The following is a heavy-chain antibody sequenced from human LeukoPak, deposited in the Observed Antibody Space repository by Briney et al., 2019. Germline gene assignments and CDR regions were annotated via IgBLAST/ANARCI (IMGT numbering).Heavy chain of an antibody. J-gene: IGHJ4*02. Sequence: GGSLRLSCAASGFTFSTYWMTWVRQAPGKGLEWVANIKPDGSEKYYVDSVKGRFTISRDNAENSLYLQMNSLRAEDTAVYYCATLKYYFDYWGQGTLVTVSS. CDR1: GFTFSTYW. V-gene: IGHV3-7*05. CDR3: ATLKYYFDY. CDR2: IKPDGSEK.